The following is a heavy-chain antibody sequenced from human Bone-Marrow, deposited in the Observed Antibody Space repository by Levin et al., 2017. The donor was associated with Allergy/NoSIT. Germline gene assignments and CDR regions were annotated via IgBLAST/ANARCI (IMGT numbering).Heavy chain of an antibody. Sequence: AGGSLRLSCTASGFTFSSYWMTWVRQAPGKGLEWVANIKNDGSEKYYVDSVEGRFTISRDNAKKSLYLQMNSLRAEDTAVYYCARGRSMDVWGQGTTVTVSS. CDR1: GFTFSSYW. CDR2: IKNDGSEK. V-gene: IGHV3-7*01. CDR3: ARGRSMDV. J-gene: IGHJ6*02.